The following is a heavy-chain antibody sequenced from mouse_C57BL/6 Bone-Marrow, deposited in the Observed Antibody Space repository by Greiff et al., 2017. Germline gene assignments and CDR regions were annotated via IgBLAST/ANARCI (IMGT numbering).Heavy chain of an antibody. D-gene: IGHD2-13*01. CDR2: IYPGSGST. V-gene: IGHV1-55*01. J-gene: IGHJ4*01. CDR3: ARDGDYVLYYDAMDD. CDR1: GYTFTSYW. Sequence: VQLQQPGAELVKPGASVKMSCKASGYTFTSYWITWVKQRPGQGLEWIGDIYPGSGSTNYNEKFKSKATLTVDPSSSTAYMQLSSLTSEDSAVXYCARDGDYVLYYDAMDDWGKGTSVTVSS.